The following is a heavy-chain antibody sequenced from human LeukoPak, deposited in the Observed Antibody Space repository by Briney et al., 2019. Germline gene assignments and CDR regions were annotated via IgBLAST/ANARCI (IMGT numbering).Heavy chain of an antibody. CDR3: AKDSGYSSSWYEY. Sequence: GGSLRLSCTVSGFTVSSNSMSWVRQAPGKGLEWVSAISGSGGSTYYADSVKGRFTISRDNSKNTLYLQMNSLRAEDTALYYCAKDSGYSSSWYEYWGQGTLVTVSS. J-gene: IGHJ4*02. D-gene: IGHD6-13*01. CDR2: ISGSGGST. V-gene: IGHV3-23*01. CDR1: GFTVSSNS.